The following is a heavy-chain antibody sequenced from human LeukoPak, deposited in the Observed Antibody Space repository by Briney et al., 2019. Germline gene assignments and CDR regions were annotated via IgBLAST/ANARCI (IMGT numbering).Heavy chain of an antibody. V-gene: IGHV3-23*01. D-gene: IGHD5-18*01. Sequence: GGSLRLSCAASGFTFSSYAMSWVRQAPGKGLEWVSAISGGGGSTYYADSVKGRFTISRDNSKNTLYLQMNSLRAEDTAVYYCAKDRFGYSYGTYYFDYWGQGTLVTVSS. CDR1: GFTFSSYA. J-gene: IGHJ4*02. CDR3: AKDRFGYSYGTYYFDY. CDR2: ISGGGGST.